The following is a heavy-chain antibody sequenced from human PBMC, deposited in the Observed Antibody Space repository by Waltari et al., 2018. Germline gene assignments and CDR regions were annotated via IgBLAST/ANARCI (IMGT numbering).Heavy chain of an antibody. V-gene: IGHV4-39*07. CDR1: GGSISSSSYY. CDR2: IYYSGST. D-gene: IGHD6-13*01. J-gene: IGHJ5*02. Sequence: QLQLQESGPGLVKPSETLSLTCTVSGGSISSSSYYWGWIRQPPGKGLEWIGSIYYSGSTYYNPSLKSRVTISVDTSKNQFSLKLSSVTAADTAVYYCARGAFSSWYDRWGQGTLVTVSS. CDR3: ARGAFSSWYDR.